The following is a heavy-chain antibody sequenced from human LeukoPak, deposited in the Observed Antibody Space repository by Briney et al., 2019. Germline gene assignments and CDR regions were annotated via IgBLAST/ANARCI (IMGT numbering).Heavy chain of an antibody. CDR2: INPKTGGT. Sequence: ASVKVSCKASGYTFTGYYMHWVRQAPGQGLEWMGRINPKTGGTNYAQKFQGRVTMTRDTSISTAYMEQRRLRSDDTAVYYCARDHLRGESAGGYHFDNWGQGALVTVSA. J-gene: IGHJ4*02. V-gene: IGHV1-2*06. CDR3: ARDHLRGESAGGYHFDN. D-gene: IGHD5-18*01. CDR1: GYTFTGYY.